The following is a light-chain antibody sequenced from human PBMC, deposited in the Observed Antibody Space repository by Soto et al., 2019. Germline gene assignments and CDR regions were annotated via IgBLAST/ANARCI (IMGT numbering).Light chain of an antibody. CDR1: ISDVGGYNY. Sequence: QSALTQPASVSGSPGQSITISCTGTISDVGGYNYVSWYQQHPGKAPKLIINDVSNRPSGVSNRFSGSKSGNTASLTISGLQAEDEADYYCSSYSSGKNLVLFGGGTKVTVL. CDR3: SSYSSGKNLVL. V-gene: IGLV2-14*03. J-gene: IGLJ2*01. CDR2: DVS.